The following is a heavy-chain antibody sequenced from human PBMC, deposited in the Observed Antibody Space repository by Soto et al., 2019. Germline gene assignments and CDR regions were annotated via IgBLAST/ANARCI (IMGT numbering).Heavy chain of an antibody. D-gene: IGHD3-9*01. CDR3: ARIPDYDILTGYIVDY. CDR2: ISSSGSTI. J-gene: IGHJ4*02. V-gene: IGHV3-11*01. Sequence: PGGSLRLSCAASGFTFSDYYMSWIRQAPGKGLEWVSYISSSGSTIYYADSVKGRFTISRDNAKNSLYLQMNSLRAEDTAVYYCARIPDYDILTGYIVDYWGQGTLVTVSS. CDR1: GFTFSDYY.